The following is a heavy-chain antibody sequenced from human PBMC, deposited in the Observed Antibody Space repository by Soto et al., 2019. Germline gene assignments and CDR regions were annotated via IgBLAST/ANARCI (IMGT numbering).Heavy chain of an antibody. J-gene: IGHJ6*02. CDR3: ARVDYYGMDV. V-gene: IGHV3-48*04. CDR2: ISSSSSTI. CDR1: GFTFSSYS. Sequence: GGSLRLSCAASGFTFSSYSMNWVRQAPGKGLEWVSYISSSSSTIYYADSVKGRFTISRDNAKNSLYLQMNSLRAEDTAVYYCARVDYYGMDVWGQGTTVTVSS.